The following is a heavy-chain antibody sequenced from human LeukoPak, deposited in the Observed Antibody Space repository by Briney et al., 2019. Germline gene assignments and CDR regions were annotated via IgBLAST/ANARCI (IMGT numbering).Heavy chain of an antibody. CDR3: AKDSSSWPNDAFDI. Sequence: PGGTLRLSCAASGFTFSIYGMSWVRQAPGKGPEWVSTISGSGGSTYYADSVKGRLTISRDNSKNTLYLQMNSLRAEDTAVYYCAKDSSSWPNDAFDIWGQGTMVTVSS. CDR2: ISGSGGST. CDR1: GFTFSIYG. V-gene: IGHV3-23*01. D-gene: IGHD6-13*01. J-gene: IGHJ3*02.